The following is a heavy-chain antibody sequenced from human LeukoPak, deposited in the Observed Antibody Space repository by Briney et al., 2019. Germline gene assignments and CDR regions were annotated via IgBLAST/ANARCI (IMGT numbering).Heavy chain of an antibody. Sequence: GGSLRLSCAASGFTFSSYWMHWVRQAPGKGLVWVSRIKSDGSTNYADSVKGRFTISRDNTKNTVSLQMNSLRAEDTGVYYCARAPSKIGGYYPEYFRHWGQGTLVTVSS. CDR3: ARAPSKIGGYYPEYFRH. D-gene: IGHD3-22*01. J-gene: IGHJ1*01. CDR2: IKSDGST. CDR1: GFTFSSYW. V-gene: IGHV3-74*01.